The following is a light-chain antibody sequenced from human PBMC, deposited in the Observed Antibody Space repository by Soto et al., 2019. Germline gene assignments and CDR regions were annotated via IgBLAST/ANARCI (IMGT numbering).Light chain of an antibody. Sequence: EIVMTQSPATLSVSPGERATLSCRASQSVSSKLAWYQQKPGQAPRLLIYGASTRATGIPARFSGSGSGTDFTLTISRLEPEDFALYYCQQYGSSPWTFGQGTKVDIK. J-gene: IGKJ1*01. CDR1: QSVSSK. CDR2: GAS. V-gene: IGKV3-20*01. CDR3: QQYGSSPWT.